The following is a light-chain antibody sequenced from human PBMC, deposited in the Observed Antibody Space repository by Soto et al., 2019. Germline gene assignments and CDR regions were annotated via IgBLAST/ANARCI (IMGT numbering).Light chain of an antibody. CDR2: EVT. V-gene: IGLV2-14*01. Sequence: QCLLTQPASVSGSAGQSIAISCTGSSSDVGIYNYVSWYQQHPGKVPKLIIYEVTSRPSGVSIRFSGSKSGNTASLTISGLQPEDEADYYCRSYTTSSTRVFGTGTKVTVL. CDR3: RSYTTSSTRV. J-gene: IGLJ1*01. CDR1: SSDVGIYNY.